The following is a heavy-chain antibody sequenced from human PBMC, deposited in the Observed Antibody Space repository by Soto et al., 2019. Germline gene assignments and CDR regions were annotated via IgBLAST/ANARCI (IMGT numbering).Heavy chain of an antibody. CDR2: IDYSGTT. J-gene: IGHJ5*01. D-gene: IGHD6-13*01. CDR1: GGSISSSSYH. CDR3: GRRTNTAGGWFDS. Sequence: PSETLSLTCTVSGGSISSSSYHWGWIRQPPGKGLEWIGSIDYSGTTFYNATLNSRVTISADTSKNQFSLKLSSVTAADTALYYCGRRTNTAGGWFDSWGQGALVTVSS. V-gene: IGHV4-39*01.